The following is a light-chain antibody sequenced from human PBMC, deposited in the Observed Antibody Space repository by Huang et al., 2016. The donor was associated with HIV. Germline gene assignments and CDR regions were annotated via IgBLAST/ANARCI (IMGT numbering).Light chain of an antibody. CDR1: ERVGSS. CDR3: QQYDKWPPRLT. J-gene: IGKJ4*01. V-gene: IGKV3-15*01. CDR2: GAS. Sequence: EIVMTQSPATLSVSPGERVILSCRASERVGSSLAWYQQKPGQAPRLLIYGASTRASGFPPRFSGSGSGTEFTLSISGLQSADFAVYYCQQYDKWPPRLTFGGGTKVEIK.